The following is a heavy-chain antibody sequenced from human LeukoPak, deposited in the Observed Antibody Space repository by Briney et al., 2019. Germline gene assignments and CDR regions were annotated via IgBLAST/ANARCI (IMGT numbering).Heavy chain of an antibody. CDR3: ARGYGSGLYYFDY. V-gene: IGHV4-30-4*01. CDR1: GGSISSGDYY. CDR2: IYYSGST. D-gene: IGHD2-15*01. Sequence: PSETLSLTCTVSGGSISSGDYYWSWIRQPPGKGLEWIGYIYYSGSTYYNPSLKSRVTISVDTSKSQFSLKLSSVTAADTAVYYCARGYGSGLYYFDYWGQGTLVTVSS. J-gene: IGHJ4*02.